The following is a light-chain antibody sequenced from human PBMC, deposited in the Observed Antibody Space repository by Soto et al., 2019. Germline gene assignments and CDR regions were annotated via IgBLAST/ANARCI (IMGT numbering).Light chain of an antibody. CDR1: QSVNSAY. V-gene: IGKV3-20*01. J-gene: IGKJ1*01. CDR2: GAS. Sequence: EIVFTQSPGTLTLSPGERATLSCRASQSVNSAYLAWYQQKPGQAPRLLISGASNRATGIPDRFSGSGSGTDFTLTISSLEPEDVAVYYCQQYGSSPWTFGQGTKVDIK. CDR3: QQYGSSPWT.